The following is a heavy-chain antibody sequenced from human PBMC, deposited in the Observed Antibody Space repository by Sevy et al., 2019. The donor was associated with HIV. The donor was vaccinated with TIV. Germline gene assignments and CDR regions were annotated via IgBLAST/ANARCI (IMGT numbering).Heavy chain of an antibody. J-gene: IGHJ4*02. Sequence: ASVKVSCKASGYTFTSYGISWVRQAPGQGLEWMGWISAYNGNTNYAQKLQGRVTMTTDTSTSTAYMELRSLRSYDTAVYYCARVSPYYYDSSGYYFRRGGYYFDYWGQGTLVTVSS. CDR3: ARVSPYYYDSSGYYFRRGGYYFDY. D-gene: IGHD3-22*01. CDR1: GYTFTSYG. CDR2: ISAYNGNT. V-gene: IGHV1-18*04.